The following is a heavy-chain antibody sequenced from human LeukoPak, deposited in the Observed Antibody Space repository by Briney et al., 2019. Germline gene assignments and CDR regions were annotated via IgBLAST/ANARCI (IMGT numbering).Heavy chain of an antibody. D-gene: IGHD3-10*01. Sequence: GGSLGLSCAASGFTFSSYGMHWVRQAPGKGLEWVAVIWYDGSNKYYADSVKGRFTISRDNSKNTLYLQMNSLRAEDTAVYYCAREGNSYGSGSYYKGYFDLRGRGTLVTVSS. V-gene: IGHV3-33*01. CDR2: IWYDGSNK. CDR3: AREGNSYGSGSYYKGYFDL. J-gene: IGHJ2*01. CDR1: GFTFSSYG.